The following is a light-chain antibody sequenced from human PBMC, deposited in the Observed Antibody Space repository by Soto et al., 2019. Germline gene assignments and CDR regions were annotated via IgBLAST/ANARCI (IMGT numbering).Light chain of an antibody. CDR1: QSFSNY. J-gene: IGKJ1*01. CDR3: QQTYTIPWT. CDR2: SAT. Sequence: DIQMTQSPSSVSASVVERVTISCRTSQSFSNYLAWYQHRPGKAPKLLIYSATVLQSGVPSRFSGSGSGTDFTLTISRLQPEDSATYYCQQTYTIPWTFGQGTKVDI. V-gene: IGKV1-39*01.